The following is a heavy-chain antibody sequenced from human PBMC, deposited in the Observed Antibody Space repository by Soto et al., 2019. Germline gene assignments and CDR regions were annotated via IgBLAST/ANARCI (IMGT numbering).Heavy chain of an antibody. CDR1: GYTFTSYY. CDR3: ARDRGSSSPTSDLDY. CDR2: INPSGGST. D-gene: IGHD6-6*01. Sequence: ASVKVSCKASGYTFTSYYMHWVRQAPGQGLEWMGIINPSGGSTSYAQKFQGRVTMTRDTSTSTVYMELSSLRPEDTAVYYCARDRGSSSPTSDLDYWGQGTLVTVSS. V-gene: IGHV1-46*01. J-gene: IGHJ4*02.